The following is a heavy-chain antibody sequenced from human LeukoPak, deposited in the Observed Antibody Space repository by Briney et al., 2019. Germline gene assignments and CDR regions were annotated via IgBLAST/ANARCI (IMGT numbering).Heavy chain of an antibody. V-gene: IGHV3-23*01. J-gene: IGHJ4*02. CDR1: GFTFSSFA. Sequence: GGSLRLSCAASGFTFSSFAMSWVRQAPGKGLEWVSAISGSGGRTYYADSVKGRFTISRDDSKNTLYLQINSLRAEDTAVYDCAKDRLSGSESYGILDYWGQGTLVTVSS. CDR2: ISGSGGRT. D-gene: IGHD3-10*01. CDR3: AKDRLSGSESYGILDY.